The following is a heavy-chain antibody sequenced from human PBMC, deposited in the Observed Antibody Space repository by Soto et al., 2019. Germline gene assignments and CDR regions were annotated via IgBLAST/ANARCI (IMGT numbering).Heavy chain of an antibody. Sequence: GGSLRLSCAASGFTFSSYAMHWVRQAPGKGLEWVAVISYDGSNKYYADSVKGRFTISRDNSKNTLYLQMNSLRAEDTAVYYCARTQRDIVATMTLYYYYYGMDVWGQGTTVTVSS. CDR1: GFTFSSYA. CDR2: ISYDGSNK. D-gene: IGHD5-12*01. CDR3: ARTQRDIVATMTLYYYYYGMDV. V-gene: IGHV3-30-3*01. J-gene: IGHJ6*02.